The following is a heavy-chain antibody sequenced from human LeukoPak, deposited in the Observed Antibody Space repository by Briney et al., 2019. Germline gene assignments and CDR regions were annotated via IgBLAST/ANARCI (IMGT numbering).Heavy chain of an antibody. V-gene: IGHV3-53*01. CDR3: ARVQSYYDSSGYTRTMDV. CDR1: GFTVSSNY. Sequence: GGSLRLSCAASGFTVSSNYMSWVRQAPGKGLEWVSVIYSGGSTYYADSVKGRFTISRDNSKNTLYLQMNSLRAEDTAVYYCARVQSYYDSSGYTRTMDVWGKGTTVTVST. J-gene: IGHJ6*04. D-gene: IGHD3-22*01. CDR2: IYSGGST.